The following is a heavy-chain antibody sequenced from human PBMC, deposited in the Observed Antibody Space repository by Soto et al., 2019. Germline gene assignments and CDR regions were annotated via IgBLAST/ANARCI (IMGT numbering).Heavy chain of an antibody. CDR1: GGTFSSYA. CDR3: ASYGPQAGTIFDGFRLDY. V-gene: IGHV1-69*01. Sequence: QVQLVQSGAEVKKPGSSVKVSCKASGGTFSSYAISWVRQAPGQGLEWMGGIIPIFGTANYAQKFQGRVTITADESTSPAYMELSSLRSEDTAVYYWASYGPQAGTIFDGFRLDYLGQGSLVTVSS. D-gene: IGHD3-9*01. J-gene: IGHJ4*02. CDR2: IIPIFGTA.